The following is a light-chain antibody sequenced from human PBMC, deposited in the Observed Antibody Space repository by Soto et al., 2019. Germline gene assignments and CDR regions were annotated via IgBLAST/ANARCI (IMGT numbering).Light chain of an antibody. J-gene: IGKJ1*01. V-gene: IGKV1-17*01. CDR1: QSIRTD. CDR3: LQHNSYPRT. CDR2: SAS. Sequence: DIQMTQSPSTLSASVGDRVTITCRASQSIRTDLGWYQQKPGKAPKRLIYSASSLQSGVPSRFSGSGSGTEFTLTISSLQPEDFATYYCLQHNSYPRTFGQGTKVEIK.